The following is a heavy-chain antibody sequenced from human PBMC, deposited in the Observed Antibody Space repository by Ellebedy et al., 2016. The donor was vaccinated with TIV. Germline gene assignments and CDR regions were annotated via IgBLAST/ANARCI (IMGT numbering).Heavy chain of an antibody. V-gene: IGHV1-18*01. CDR3: VIHDGLHPLDF. CDR1: GYSFTSHA. D-gene: IGHD3-16*01. CDR2: ISVYTDDT. J-gene: IGHJ4*02. Sequence: ASVKVSCKASGYSFTSHAMHWVRQAPGQGLEWMGWISVYTDDTNYAQKFQDRLTITRETSTRTVYLDLRSLRSDDTATYYCVIHDGLHPLDFWGQGTLVSVSS.